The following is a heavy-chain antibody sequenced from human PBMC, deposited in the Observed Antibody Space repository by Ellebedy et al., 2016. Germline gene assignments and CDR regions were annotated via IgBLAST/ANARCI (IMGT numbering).Heavy chain of an antibody. V-gene: IGHV3-21*01. J-gene: IGHJ4*02. CDR3: ARAARWYYFDY. CDR2: ISSSSSYI. CDR1: GFTFSSYS. Sequence: GESLKISXAASGFTFSSYSMNWVRQAPGKGLEWVSSISSSSSYIYYADSVKGRFTISRDNAKNSLYLQMNSLRAEDTAVYYCARAARWYYFDYWGQGTLVTVSS. D-gene: IGHD6-6*01.